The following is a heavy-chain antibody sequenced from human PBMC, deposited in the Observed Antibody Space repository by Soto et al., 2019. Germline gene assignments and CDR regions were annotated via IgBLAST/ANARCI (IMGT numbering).Heavy chain of an antibody. Sequence: GGSLRLSCAASGFTFSSYAMSWVRQAPGKGLEWVSAISGSGGSTYYADSVKGRFTISRDNSKSTLYLQMNSLRAEDTAVYYCARDKGRSPLDYWGQGTLVTVSS. D-gene: IGHD2-15*01. CDR3: ARDKGRSPLDY. V-gene: IGHV3-23*01. CDR2: ISGSGGST. J-gene: IGHJ4*02. CDR1: GFTFSSYA.